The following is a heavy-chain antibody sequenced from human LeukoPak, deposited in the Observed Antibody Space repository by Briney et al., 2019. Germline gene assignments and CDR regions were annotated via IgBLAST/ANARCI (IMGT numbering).Heavy chain of an antibody. Sequence: SETLSLTCAVSGYSISSGYYWGWIRQPPGKGLEWIGSIYHSGSTYYNPSLKSRVTISVDTSKNQFSLKLSSVTAADTAVYYCAINGVWGFGELFTGRYDAFDIWGQGTMVTVSS. D-gene: IGHD3-10*01. CDR3: AINGVWGFGELFTGRYDAFDI. J-gene: IGHJ3*02. CDR2: IYHSGST. V-gene: IGHV4-38-2*01. CDR1: GYSISSGYY.